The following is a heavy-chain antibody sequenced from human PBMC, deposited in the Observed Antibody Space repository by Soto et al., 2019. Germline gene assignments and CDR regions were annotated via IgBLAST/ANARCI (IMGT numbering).Heavy chain of an antibody. CDR1: GFPFTNYW. V-gene: IGHV3-7*03. CDR3: ARSYYDSSGYYYPYYFDY. Sequence: GGSLRLSCAASGFPFTNYWMSWVRQAPGKGLEWVANINQDGSNKNYVDSVKGRFTISRDNAKNSLFLQMNSLRASDTAMYYCARSYYDSSGYYYPYYFDYWGQGTLVTVSS. J-gene: IGHJ4*02. D-gene: IGHD3-22*01. CDR2: INQDGSNK.